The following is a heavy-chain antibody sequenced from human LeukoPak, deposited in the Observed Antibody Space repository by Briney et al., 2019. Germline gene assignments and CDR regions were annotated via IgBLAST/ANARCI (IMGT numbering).Heavy chain of an antibody. Sequence: GESLKISCKGSGYIFTSYWIGWVRRLPGKGLEWMGIIYPGDSDTRYSPSFQGQVTISADKSISTAYLQWSSLKASDTAMYYCARHATTVTTQSDYWGQGTLVTVSS. CDR2: IYPGDSDT. CDR3: ARHATTVTTQSDY. D-gene: IGHD4-17*01. CDR1: GYIFTSYW. V-gene: IGHV5-51*01. J-gene: IGHJ4*02.